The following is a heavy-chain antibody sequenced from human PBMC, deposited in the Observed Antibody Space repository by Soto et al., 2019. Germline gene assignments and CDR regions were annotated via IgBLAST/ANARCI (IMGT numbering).Heavy chain of an antibody. CDR2: ISGSGGST. CDR1: GFTFSSYG. J-gene: IGHJ4*02. CDR3: AKNSVVGYYDFWSGYYFGY. D-gene: IGHD3-3*01. Sequence: GGSLRLSCAVSGFTFSSYGMHWVRQAPWKGLEWVSAISGSGGSTYYADSVKGRFTISRDNSKNTLYLQMNSLRAEDTAVYYCAKNSVVGYYDFWSGYYFGYWGQGTLVTVSS. V-gene: IGHV3-23*01.